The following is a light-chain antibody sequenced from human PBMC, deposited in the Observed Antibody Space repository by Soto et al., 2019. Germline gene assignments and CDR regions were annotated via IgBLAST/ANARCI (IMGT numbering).Light chain of an antibody. V-gene: IGLV2-23*01. J-gene: IGLJ2*01. CDR3: CSYAGSSTVV. CDR1: STNLGSYNL. Sequence: QSALTQPPSVSGAPGQRITISCTGTSTNLGSYNLVSWYQQHPGKAPKLIIYEGSKRPSGVSNRFSGSKSGNSASLTISGLQAEDEADYYCCSYAGSSTVVFGGGTKLTVL. CDR2: EGS.